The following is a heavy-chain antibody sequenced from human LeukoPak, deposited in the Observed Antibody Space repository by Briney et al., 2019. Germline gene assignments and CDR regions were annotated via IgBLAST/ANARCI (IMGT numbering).Heavy chain of an antibody. CDR1: GFTFSSYS. J-gene: IGHJ5*02. V-gene: IGHV3-21*01. CDR3: ARAATYDSIWGSYRYGDWFDP. CDR2: ISGSSSYI. Sequence: PGGPLRLSRAASGFTFSSYSMNWVRQAPGKGLEWVSSISGSSSYIYYADSVKGRFTISRDNAKNSLYLQMHSLRAEDTAVYYCARAATYDSIWGSYRYGDWFDPWGQGTLVTVSS. D-gene: IGHD3-16*02.